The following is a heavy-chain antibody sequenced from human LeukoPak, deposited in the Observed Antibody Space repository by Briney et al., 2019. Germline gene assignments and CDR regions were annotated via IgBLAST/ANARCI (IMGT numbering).Heavy chain of an antibody. CDR2: ISPSGDIT. CDR3: AKYLFGSY. J-gene: IGHJ4*02. V-gene: IGHV3-23*01. Sequence: GGSLRLSCAASGFTFRHSAMSWVRQPAGKGLEWVSGISPSGDITYYVDSVKGRFTISRDNSKNTFYLQMNSLRAEDTAVYYCAKYLFGSYWGQGTLVTVSS. D-gene: IGHD3-10*02. CDR1: GFTFRHSA.